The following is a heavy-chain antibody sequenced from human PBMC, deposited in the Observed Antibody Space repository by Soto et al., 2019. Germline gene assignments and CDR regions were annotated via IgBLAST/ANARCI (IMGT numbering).Heavy chain of an antibody. CDR2: IIPILGIA. D-gene: IGHD5-12*01. CDR3: AITTAVGGYALDY. CDR1: GGTFSSYT. V-gene: IGHV1-69*02. Sequence: SVKLSCKASGGTFSSYTISCVRQAPGQGLEWMGRIIPILGIANYAQKFQGRVTITADKSTSTAYMELSSLRSEDTAVYYCAITTAVGGYALDYWGQGTLVTVSS. J-gene: IGHJ4*02.